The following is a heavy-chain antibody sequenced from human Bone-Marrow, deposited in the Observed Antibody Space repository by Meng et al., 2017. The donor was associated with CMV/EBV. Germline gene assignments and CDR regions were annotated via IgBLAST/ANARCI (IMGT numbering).Heavy chain of an antibody. CDR1: GGSVSSGSYY. Sequence: SETLSLTCTVSGGSVSSGSYYWSWIRQPPGKGLEWIGSIYYSGSTYYNPSLKSRVTISVDTSKNQFSLKLSSVTAADTAVYYCARDLTFYDTLAGYYKDVYYLDYWGQGTLVTVSS. CDR3: ARDLTFYDTLAGYYKDVYYLDY. J-gene: IGHJ4*02. CDR2: IYYSGST. D-gene: IGHD3-9*01. V-gene: IGHV4-39*07.